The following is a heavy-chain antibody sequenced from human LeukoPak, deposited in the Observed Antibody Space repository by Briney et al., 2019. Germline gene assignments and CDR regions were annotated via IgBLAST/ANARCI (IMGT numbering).Heavy chain of an antibody. CDR1: GYTFTGYY. CDR2: INPNSGGT. J-gene: IGHJ4*02. CDR3: ARGVDIVELVAATLDY. V-gene: IGHV1-2*02. D-gene: IGHD2-15*01. Sequence: ASVKVSCKASGYTFTGYYMHWVRQAPGQGLEWMGWINPNSGGTNYAQKFQGRVTMTRDTSINTPYMELSRLRSDDTAVYYCARGVDIVELVAATLDYWVRGTMVGVCS.